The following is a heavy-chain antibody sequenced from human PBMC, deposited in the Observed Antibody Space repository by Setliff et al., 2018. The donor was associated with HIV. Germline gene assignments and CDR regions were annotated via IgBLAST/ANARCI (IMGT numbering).Heavy chain of an antibody. CDR1: GYTFTSYA. CDR3: ARKGSGSSFDFEY. CDR2: IHAGNGDT. J-gene: IGHJ4*02. Sequence: ASVKVSCKASGYTFTSYAIHWVRQAPGQRLEWMGWIHAGNGDTKYSEKFQGRVTLTRDTSASTAYMELSSLRSEDTAVYYCARKGSGSSFDFEYWGQGTLVTVSS. V-gene: IGHV1-3*01. D-gene: IGHD3-10*01.